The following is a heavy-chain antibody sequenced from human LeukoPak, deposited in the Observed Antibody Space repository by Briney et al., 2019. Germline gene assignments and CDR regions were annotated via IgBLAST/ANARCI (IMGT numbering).Heavy chain of an antibody. Sequence: PGGSLRLSCAASGFTFSSFWMSWVRQAPGEGLEWVANIKQDGSENYYVDSVKGRFTISRDNAKNSLYLQMNSLRAEDTAVYYCARLRAGTIAFDIWGQGTMVTVSS. V-gene: IGHV3-7*01. CDR1: GFTFSSFW. CDR2: IKQDGSEN. D-gene: IGHD6-13*01. J-gene: IGHJ3*02. CDR3: ARLRAGTIAFDI.